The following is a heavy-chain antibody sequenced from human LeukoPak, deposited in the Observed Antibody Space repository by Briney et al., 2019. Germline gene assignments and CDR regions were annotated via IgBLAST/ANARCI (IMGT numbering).Heavy chain of an antibody. J-gene: IGHJ4*02. CDR1: GGSISSYS. CDR2: IYHSGST. D-gene: IGHD3-22*01. V-gene: IGHV4-30-2*01. CDR3: ARENDSSGLYHYFDY. Sequence: SETLSLTCTVSGGSISSYSWSWIRQPPGKGLEWIGYIYHSGSTYYNPSLKSRVTISVDRSKNQFSLKLSSVTAADTAVYYCARENDSSGLYHYFDYWGQGTLVTVSS.